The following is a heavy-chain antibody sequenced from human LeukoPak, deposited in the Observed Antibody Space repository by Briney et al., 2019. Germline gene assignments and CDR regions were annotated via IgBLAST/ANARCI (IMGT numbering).Heavy chain of an antibody. CDR2: IIPIFGTA. Sequence: ASVKVSCKASGYTFTSYGISWVRQAPGQGLEWMGGIIPIFGTANYAQKFQGRVTITADESTSTAYMELSSLRSEDTAVYYCARVSYDSSGYYYRSFDYWGQGTLVTVSS. CDR3: ARVSYDSSGYYYRSFDY. V-gene: IGHV1-69*13. CDR1: GYTFTSYG. D-gene: IGHD3-22*01. J-gene: IGHJ4*02.